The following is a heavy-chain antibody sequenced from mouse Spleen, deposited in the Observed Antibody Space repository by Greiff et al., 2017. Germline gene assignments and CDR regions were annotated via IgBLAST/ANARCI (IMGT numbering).Heavy chain of an antibody. CDR1: GYTFTSYW. Sequence: QVQLQQPGAELVMPGASVKLSCKASGYTFTSYWMHWVKQRPGQGLEWIGEIDPSDSYTNYNQKFKGKATLTVDKSSSTAYMQLSSLTSEDSAVYYCARSKLEQATFDYWGQGTTLTVSS. J-gene: IGHJ2*01. D-gene: IGHD4-1*01. CDR2: IDPSDSYT. V-gene: IGHV1-69*01. CDR3: ARSKLEQATFDY.